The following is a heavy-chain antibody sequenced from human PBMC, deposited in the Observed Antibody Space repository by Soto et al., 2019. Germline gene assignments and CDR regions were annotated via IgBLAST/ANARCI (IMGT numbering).Heavy chain of an antibody. J-gene: IGHJ6*02. V-gene: IGHV3-48*03. CDR3: ARKRKDYYGMDV. CDR1: GFTFSSYE. CDR2: ISSSGSTI. Sequence: GGSLRLSCAASGFTFSSYEMNWVRQAPGKGLEWVSYISSSGSTIYYADSVKGRFTISRDNAKNSLYLQMNSLRAEDTAVYYCARKRKDYYGMDVWGQGTTVPVSS.